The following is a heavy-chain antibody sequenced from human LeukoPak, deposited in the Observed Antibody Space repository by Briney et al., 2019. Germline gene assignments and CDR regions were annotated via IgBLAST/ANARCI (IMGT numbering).Heavy chain of an antibody. CDR2: ISSSSSTI. J-gene: IGHJ5*02. CDR3: ARGSSPYQLLSPDWFDP. D-gene: IGHD2-2*01. CDR1: GFTFSSYS. Sequence: GGSLRLSCAASGFTFSSYSMNWVRQAPGKGLEWVSYISSSSSTIYYADSVKGRFTISRDNAKNSLYLQMNSLRAEDTAVYYCARGSSPYQLLSPDWFDPWGQGTLVTVSS. V-gene: IGHV3-48*01.